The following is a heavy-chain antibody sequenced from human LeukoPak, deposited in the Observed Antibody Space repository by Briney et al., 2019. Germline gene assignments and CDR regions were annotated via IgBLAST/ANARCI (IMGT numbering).Heavy chain of an antibody. D-gene: IGHD3-10*01. CDR1: GFTFDDYG. J-gene: IGHJ4*02. CDR2: INWNGGTT. V-gene: IGHV3-20*04. CDR3: ARDGRGGDY. Sequence: PGGSLRLSCAASGFTFDDYGISWVRQAPGQGLGWVSCINWNGGTTGYADSVKGRFTISRANAKNPLYLQMNSPRAEDTALYYCARDGRGGDYWGQGTLVTVSS.